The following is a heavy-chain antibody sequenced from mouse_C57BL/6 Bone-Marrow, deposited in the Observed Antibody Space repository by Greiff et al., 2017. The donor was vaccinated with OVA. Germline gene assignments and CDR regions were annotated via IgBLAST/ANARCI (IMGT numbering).Heavy chain of an antibody. J-gene: IGHJ1*03. CDR3: TTSPFYYYGSRNVGGPWYFDV. Sequence: EVQVVESGAELVRPGASVKLSCTASGFNIKDDYMHWVKQRPEQGLEWIGWIDPENGDTEYASKFQGKATITADTSSNTAYLQLSSLTSEDTAVYYCTTSPFYYYGSRNVGGPWYFDVWGTGTTVTVSS. V-gene: IGHV14-4*01. CDR1: GFNIKDDY. CDR2: IDPENGDT. D-gene: IGHD1-1*01.